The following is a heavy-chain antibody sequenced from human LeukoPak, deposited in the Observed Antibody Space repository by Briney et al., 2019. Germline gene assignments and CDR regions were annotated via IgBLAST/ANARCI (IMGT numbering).Heavy chain of an antibody. D-gene: IGHD6-19*01. CDR3: ATVSSSGWYAAEEDAFDI. J-gene: IGHJ3*02. Sequence: GASAKVSCKASGYTFTNYGLGWVRQAPGQGLEWMGWISTYNGHTNYAQKFQGRVTMTRDTSTSTVYMELSSLRSEDTAVYYCATVSSSGWYAAEEDAFDIWGQGTMVTVSS. CDR2: ISTYNGHT. CDR1: GYTFTNYG. V-gene: IGHV1-18*01.